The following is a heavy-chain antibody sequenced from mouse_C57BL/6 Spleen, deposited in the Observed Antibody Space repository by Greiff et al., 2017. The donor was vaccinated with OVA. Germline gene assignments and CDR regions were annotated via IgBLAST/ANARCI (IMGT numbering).Heavy chain of an antibody. CDR3: ARSSSYKLDWFAY. V-gene: IGHV5-4*03. D-gene: IGHD1-1*01. J-gene: IGHJ3*01. CDR1: GFTFSSYA. CDR2: ISDGGSYT. Sequence: EVMLVESGGSLVKPGGSLKLSCAASGFTFSSYAMSWVRQTPEKRLEWVATISDGGSYTYYPDNVKGRFTISRDNAKNNLYLQMSHLKSEDTAMYYCARSSSYKLDWFAYWGQGTLVTVSA.